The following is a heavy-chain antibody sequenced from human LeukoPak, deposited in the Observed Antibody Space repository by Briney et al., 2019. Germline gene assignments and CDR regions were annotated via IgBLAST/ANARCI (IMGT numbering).Heavy chain of an antibody. CDR1: GFTFSNYA. D-gene: IGHD1-1*01. CDR3: ARQVDGTGDYYFDS. Sequence: GGSLRLSCAASGFTFSNYAINWVRQAPGKGLEWVSVISDSTSRTYYADSVKGRFTISRDNSKNMLYLQMNSLSGEDTAVYFCARQVDGTGDYYFDSWGQGTLVTVSS. CDR2: ISDSTSRT. V-gene: IGHV3-23*01. J-gene: IGHJ4*02.